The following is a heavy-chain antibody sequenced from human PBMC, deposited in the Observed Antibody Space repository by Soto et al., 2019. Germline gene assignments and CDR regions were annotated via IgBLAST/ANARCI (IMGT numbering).Heavy chain of an antibody. CDR3: ASASTPYYYDTSGYDV. V-gene: IGHV1-18*01. J-gene: IGHJ4*02. Sequence: QVQLVQSGAEVKKPGASVKVSCKASGYTFTNYGITWVRQAPGQGLEWMGWISAYNGNTNYAQKLQGRVTMTTDTXRXTAYMELRSLRSDDTAVYYGASASTPYYYDTSGYDVWGQGTLVSVSS. D-gene: IGHD3-22*01. CDR2: ISAYNGNT. CDR1: GYTFTNYG.